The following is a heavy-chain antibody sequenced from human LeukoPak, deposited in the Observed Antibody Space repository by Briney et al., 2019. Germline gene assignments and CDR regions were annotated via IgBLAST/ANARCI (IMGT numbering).Heavy chain of an antibody. Sequence: SETLSLTCTVSGGSISSGSYYWGWIRQPPGKGLEWIGSIYYSGSTYYNPSLKSRVTISVDTSKNQFSLKLSSVTAADTAVYYCARQCLYCSSTSCYFFCGMDVWGQGTTVTVSS. CDR2: IYYSGST. CDR3: ARQCLYCSSTSCYFFCGMDV. D-gene: IGHD2-2*01. CDR1: GGSISSGSYY. V-gene: IGHV4-39*01. J-gene: IGHJ6*02.